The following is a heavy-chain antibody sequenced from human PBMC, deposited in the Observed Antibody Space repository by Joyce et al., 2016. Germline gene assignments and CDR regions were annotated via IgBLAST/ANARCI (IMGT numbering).Heavy chain of an antibody. V-gene: IGHV4-59*01. J-gene: IGHJ4*02. CDR1: GCSISSYY. CDR3: ARDSVGPTLLFDY. CDR2: IYYPGST. D-gene: IGHD1-26*01. Sequence: QVPLQESGPGLVKPSETLSLTCTVSGCSISSYYWSWIRQPPGKGLEWIGYIYYPGSTDYNPSLKSRVTMSVDTYKNQFSLKLDSVTAADTAIYYWARDSVGPTLLFDYWGQGSLVTVSS.